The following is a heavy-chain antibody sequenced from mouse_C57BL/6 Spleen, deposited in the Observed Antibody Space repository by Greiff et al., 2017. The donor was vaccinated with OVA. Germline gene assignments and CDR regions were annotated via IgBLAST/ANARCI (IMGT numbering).Heavy chain of an antibody. D-gene: IGHD2-5*01. V-gene: IGHV1-64*01. CDR1: GYTFTSYW. J-gene: IGHJ2*01. CDR2: IHPNSGST. Sequence: QVQLQQPGAELVKPGASVMLSCKASGYTFTSYWMHWVKQRPGQGLEWIGMIHPNSGSTNYNEKFKSKATLTVDKSSSTAYMQLSSLTSEDSAVYYCARRGGYSNYYFDCRGQGTTLTVSS. CDR3: ARRGGYSNYYFDC.